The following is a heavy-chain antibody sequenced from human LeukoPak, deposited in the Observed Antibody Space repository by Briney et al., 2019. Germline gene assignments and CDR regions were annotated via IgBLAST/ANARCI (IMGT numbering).Heavy chain of an antibody. V-gene: IGHV3-66*01. Sequence: GGSLRLSCAASGFTVSSNYMSWVRQAPGKGLEWVSVIYSGGSTYYADSVKGRFTISRDNSKNTLYLQMNSLRAEDTAVYYCAKDRSSIVFDYWGQGTLVTVSS. CDR3: AKDRSSIVFDY. CDR2: IYSGGST. CDR1: GFTVSSNY. D-gene: IGHD3-3*02. J-gene: IGHJ4*02.